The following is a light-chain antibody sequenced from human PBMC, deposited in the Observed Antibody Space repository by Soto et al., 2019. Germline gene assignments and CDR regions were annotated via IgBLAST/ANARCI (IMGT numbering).Light chain of an antibody. CDR3: CAYAGINTVI. CDR2: RVT. CDR1: SSDVGGYNY. J-gene: IGLJ2*01. V-gene: IGLV2-8*01. Sequence: QSVLTQPPSASGSPGQSVTISCTGTSSDVGGYNYVSWYQQHPGKVPKLLMFRVTERPSGVPDRFSGSKSGNTASLTVSGLQAEDEADYYCCAYAGINTVIFGGGTKLTVL.